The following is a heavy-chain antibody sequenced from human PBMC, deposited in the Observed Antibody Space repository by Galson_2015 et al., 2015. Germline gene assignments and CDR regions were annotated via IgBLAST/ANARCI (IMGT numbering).Heavy chain of an antibody. D-gene: IGHD2-2*02. J-gene: IGHJ4*02. CDR3: AREGSSNCYSSGCYRGGSFDS. CDR1: GFTFNTYW. V-gene: IGHV3-7*03. CDR2: IKEDGSEK. Sequence: SLRLSCAASGFTFNTYWMSWVRQAPGKGLEWVANIKEDGSEKYYMDSVKGRFTISRDNTKNSLFLQMSSLRAEDTAIYYCAREGSSNCYSSGCYRGGSFDSWGQGTLVTVSS.